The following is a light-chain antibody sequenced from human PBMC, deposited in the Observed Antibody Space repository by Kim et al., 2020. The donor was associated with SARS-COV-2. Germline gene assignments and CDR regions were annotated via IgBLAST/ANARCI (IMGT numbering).Light chain of an antibody. CDR1: SGHSSYT. CDR3: QTWGSGIPV. Sequence: QPVLTQSPSASASLGASVKLTCTLSSGHSSYTIAWHQQRSEKGPRYLMKVNSDGSHTKGDGIPDRFSGSSSGAERYLTISSLQSEDEADYYCQTWGSGIPVFGGGTQLTVL. CDR2: VNSDGSH. J-gene: IGLJ2*01. V-gene: IGLV4-69*01.